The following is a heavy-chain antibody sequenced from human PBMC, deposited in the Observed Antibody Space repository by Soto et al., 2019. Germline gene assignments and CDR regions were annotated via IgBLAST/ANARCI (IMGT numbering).Heavy chain of an antibody. CDR1: GFNFTNYG. V-gene: IGHV1-18*03. Sequence: ASVKLSFKASGFNFTNYGTTWVRQAPGQGLEWMGWISASKGNTNYAQKFQGRVSMTTDTSTSTTYMELRSLRYDDMAVYYCASRSGQLPYYFDYWGQGTQVTVSS. CDR3: ASRSGQLPYYFDY. J-gene: IGHJ4*02. D-gene: IGHD6-6*01. CDR2: ISASKGNT.